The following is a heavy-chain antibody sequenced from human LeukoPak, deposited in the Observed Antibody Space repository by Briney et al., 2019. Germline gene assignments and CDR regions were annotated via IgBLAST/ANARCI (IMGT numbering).Heavy chain of an antibody. CDR3: AKVDGGSYGGLDAFDI. J-gene: IGHJ3*02. CDR1: GFTFSSYA. D-gene: IGHD1-26*01. V-gene: IGHV3-30*04. CDR2: ISYDGSNK. Sequence: PGGSLRLSCAASGFTFSSYAMHWVRQAPGKGLEWVAVISYDGSNKYYADSVKGRFTISRDNSKNTLYLQMNSLRAEDTAVYYCAKVDGGSYGGLDAFDIWGQGTMVTVSS.